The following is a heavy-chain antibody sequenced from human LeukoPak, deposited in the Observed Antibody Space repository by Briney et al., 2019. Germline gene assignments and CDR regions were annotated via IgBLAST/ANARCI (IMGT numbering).Heavy chain of an antibody. CDR1: GAYINSHY. V-gene: IGHV4-4*07. Sequence: SETLSLTSTVSGAYINSHYWSWIRQPAGKGLEWNGRIYISGSTNYNSSLQSRVTMSVDTSKNQFSLKLSSVTAADTAVYYCARALNPLPGTYYFDYWGQGTLVTVSS. D-gene: IGHD2-15*01. J-gene: IGHJ4*02. CDR2: IYISGST. CDR3: ARALNPLPGTYYFDY.